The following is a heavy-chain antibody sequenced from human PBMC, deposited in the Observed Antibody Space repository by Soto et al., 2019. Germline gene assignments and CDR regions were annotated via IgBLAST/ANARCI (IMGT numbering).Heavy chain of an antibody. CDR2: ISYDGSNK. D-gene: IGHD1-26*01. V-gene: IGHV3-30*18. CDR1: GFTFSSYG. J-gene: IGHJ4*02. Sequence: QVQLVESGGGVVQPGRSLRLSCAASGFTFSSYGMHWVRQAPGKGLEWVAVISYDGSNKYYADSVKGRFTISRDNSKNTLYLQMNSLRAEDTAVYYCANRDSGSWSFDYWGQGTLVTVSS. CDR3: ANRDSGSWSFDY.